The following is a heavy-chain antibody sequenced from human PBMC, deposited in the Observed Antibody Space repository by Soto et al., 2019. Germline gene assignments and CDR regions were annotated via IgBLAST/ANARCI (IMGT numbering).Heavy chain of an antibody. D-gene: IGHD2-2*01. Sequence: SETLSLTCTVSGGSISSSSYYWGWIRQPPGKGLEWIGSIYYSGSTYYNPSLKSRVTISVDTSKNQFSLKLSSVTAADTAVYYCARHNCSSTSCYLYYYYYMDVWGKGTTVTVSS. CDR1: GGSISSSSYY. CDR2: IYYSGST. V-gene: IGHV4-39*01. CDR3: ARHNCSSTSCYLYYYYYMDV. J-gene: IGHJ6*03.